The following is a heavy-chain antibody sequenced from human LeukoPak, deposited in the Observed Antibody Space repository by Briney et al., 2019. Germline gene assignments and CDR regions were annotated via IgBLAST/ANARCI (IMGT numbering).Heavy chain of an antibody. D-gene: IGHD3-10*01. CDR3: ARRSFVGYYFGSGGMDV. CDR2: IYPTDSDT. CDR1: GYSFTNYW. J-gene: IGHJ6*02. V-gene: IGHV5-51*01. Sequence: GESLKISCKGSGYSFTNYWIGWVRQMPGKGLEWMGIIYPTDSDTRYSPSFQGQVTISADKSISTAYLQWSSLKASDTAMYYCARRSFVGYYFGSGGMDVWGQGTTVTVFS.